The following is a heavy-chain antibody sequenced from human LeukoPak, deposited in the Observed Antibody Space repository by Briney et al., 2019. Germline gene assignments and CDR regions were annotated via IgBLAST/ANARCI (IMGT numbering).Heavy chain of an antibody. CDR1: GGTFSNYA. CDR2: IIPIFGTA. Sequence: SVKVSCKASGGTFSNYAISWVRQAPGQGLEWMGGIIPIFGTANYAQKLQGRVTVTTDTSTSTAYMELRSLRSEDTAVYYCARDSPNCSGGSCYLDYWGQGTLVTVSS. V-gene: IGHV1-69*05. D-gene: IGHD2-15*01. CDR3: ARDSPNCSGGSCYLDY. J-gene: IGHJ4*02.